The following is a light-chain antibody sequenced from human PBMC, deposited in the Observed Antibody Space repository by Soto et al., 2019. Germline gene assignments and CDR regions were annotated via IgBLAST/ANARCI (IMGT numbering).Light chain of an antibody. Sequence: DIQLNQSPSTLSASLGDRVTITCRASQTVNAWLAWYQHKPGKAPKPLIYDASSLESGVPARFSGSGSGTEFILTISSLQPDDVGTYYCQQYNTHSGTFGQGTKVDSK. V-gene: IGKV1-5*01. CDR3: QQYNTHSGT. CDR1: QTVNAW. J-gene: IGKJ1*01. CDR2: DAS.